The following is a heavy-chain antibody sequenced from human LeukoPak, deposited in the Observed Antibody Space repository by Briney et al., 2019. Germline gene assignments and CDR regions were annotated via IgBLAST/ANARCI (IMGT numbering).Heavy chain of an antibody. Sequence: GASVKVSCKASGYTFTDYNMYWVRQAPGQGLEWMGWISPNSGGTHYAQKFQGRVTMTRDTSISTVYMELSRLISDDTAVYYCARDRPPNYFDDWGQGTLVTVSS. V-gene: IGHV1-2*02. CDR2: ISPNSGGT. CDR3: ARDRPPNYFDD. J-gene: IGHJ4*02. CDR1: GYTFTDYN.